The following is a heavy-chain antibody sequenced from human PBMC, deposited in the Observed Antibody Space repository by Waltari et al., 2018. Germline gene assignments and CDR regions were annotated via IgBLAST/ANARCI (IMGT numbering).Heavy chain of an antibody. Sequence: EVQLVESGGGLVQPGGSLRLSCAASGFTFSSYAMHWVRQAPGKGLEYVSAISSNGGSKYYADSVKGRFTISRDNSKNTLYLQMGSLRAEDMAVYYCARDPTPSLDPDAFDIWGQGTMVTVSS. D-gene: IGHD3-9*01. V-gene: IGHV3-64*07. CDR1: GFTFSSYA. J-gene: IGHJ3*02. CDR2: ISSNGGSK. CDR3: ARDPTPSLDPDAFDI.